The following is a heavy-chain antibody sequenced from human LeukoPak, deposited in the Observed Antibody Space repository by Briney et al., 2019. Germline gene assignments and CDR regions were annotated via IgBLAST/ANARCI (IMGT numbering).Heavy chain of an antibody. CDR2: ISGSGGST. CDR1: GFTFSSYA. Sequence: SGGSLRLSCAPSGFTFSSYAMSWVRQAPGKGLEWVSAISGSGGSTYYADSVKGRFTISRDNSKNTLYLQMNSLRAEDAAVYYCAKEAARGQNFDYWGQGTLVTVSS. CDR3: AKEAARGQNFDY. D-gene: IGHD6-13*01. J-gene: IGHJ4*02. V-gene: IGHV3-23*01.